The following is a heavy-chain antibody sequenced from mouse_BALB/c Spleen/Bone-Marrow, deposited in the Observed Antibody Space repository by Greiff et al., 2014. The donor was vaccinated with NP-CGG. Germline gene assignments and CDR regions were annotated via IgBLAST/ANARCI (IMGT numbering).Heavy chain of an antibody. D-gene: IGHD1-2*01. CDR1: TVDFSRYW. CDR3: ARLGYYGSFAY. V-gene: IGHV4-1*02. J-gene: IGHJ3*01. CDR2: INPDSSTI. Sequence: PAATVDFSRYWMSWVRQAPGKGLEWIGEINPDSSTINYTPSLKDKFIISRDNAKNTLYLQMSKVRSEDTALYYCARLGYYGSFAYWGQGTLVTGSA.